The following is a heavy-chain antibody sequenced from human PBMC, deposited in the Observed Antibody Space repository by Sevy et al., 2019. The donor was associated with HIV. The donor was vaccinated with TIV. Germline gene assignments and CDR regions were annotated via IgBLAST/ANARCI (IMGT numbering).Heavy chain of an antibody. CDR2: IYHSGTT. CDR1: GFSISNNFY. D-gene: IGHD3-3*01. J-gene: IGHJ6*03. Sequence: PILGTASETLSLTCDVSGFSISNNFYWGWIRQPPGKGLEWIGSIYHSGTTYYSPSLNSRVTISVDMSNNQFALRLTSVTAADTAVYYCARARRPETNYFCMDVWGKGTTVTVSS. V-gene: IGHV4-38-2*01. CDR3: ARARRPETNYFCMDV.